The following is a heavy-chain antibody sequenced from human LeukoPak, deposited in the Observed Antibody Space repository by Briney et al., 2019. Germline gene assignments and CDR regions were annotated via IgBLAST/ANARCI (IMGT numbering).Heavy chain of an antibody. J-gene: IGHJ4*02. CDR2: INPSGGST. V-gene: IGHV1-46*01. Sequence: ASVKVSCKASGYTFTSYYMHWVRQAPGPGLEWMGIINPSGGSTSYAQNFQGRVTMTRDTSTRTVYMELSSLISEDTAVYYCAGGYCSGGSCYLIDFWGQGTLVTVSS. CDR1: GYTFTSYY. D-gene: IGHD2-15*01. CDR3: AGGYCSGGSCYLIDF.